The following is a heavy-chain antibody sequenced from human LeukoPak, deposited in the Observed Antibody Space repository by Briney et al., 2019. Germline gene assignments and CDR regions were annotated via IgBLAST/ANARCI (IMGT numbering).Heavy chain of an antibody. J-gene: IGHJ4*02. CDR2: IQNDGSDK. Sequence: SGGSLRLSCAASGINFRSSGMHWVRQAPGKGLEWVSFIQNDGSDKYYAASVKGRFTISRDNSKNTVYLHMASLRADDTALYYCAREGARAVPGRFDQWGQGTLVTVSS. V-gene: IGHV3-30*02. CDR3: AREGARAVPGRFDQ. D-gene: IGHD6-13*01. CDR1: GINFRSSG.